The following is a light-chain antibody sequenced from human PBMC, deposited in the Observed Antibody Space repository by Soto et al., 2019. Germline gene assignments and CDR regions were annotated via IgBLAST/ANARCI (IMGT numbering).Light chain of an antibody. Sequence: PVERVPTSCRASQSISSYLAWYQRKPGQDPRLLIYGASGRATGIPDNFSGSGSGTDFTLTLTRLEPEDFAVYYCQQYGTSPITGGKGTRREIK. CDR2: GAS. CDR3: QQYGTSPIT. CDR1: QSISSY. J-gene: IGKJ5*01. V-gene: IGKV3-20*01.